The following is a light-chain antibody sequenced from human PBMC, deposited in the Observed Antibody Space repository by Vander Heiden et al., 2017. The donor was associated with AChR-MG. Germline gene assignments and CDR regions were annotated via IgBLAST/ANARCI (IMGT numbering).Light chain of an antibody. Sequence: EIVMTQSPATLSVSPGERATLSCRARQSVSSNLAWYQQKPGQAPRLLIYGASTRATGITARFSSSGSGTEFTLTISSLQSEDFAVYYCQQYNNWPPWTFGQGTKVEIK. V-gene: IGKV3-15*01. CDR1: QSVSSN. CDR3: QQYNNWPPWT. CDR2: GAS. J-gene: IGKJ1*01.